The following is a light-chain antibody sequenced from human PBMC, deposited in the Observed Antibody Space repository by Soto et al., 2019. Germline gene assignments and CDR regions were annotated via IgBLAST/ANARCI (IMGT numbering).Light chain of an antibody. CDR2: AAS. Sequence: DIHMTQSPSSLSASVGERVTITCRASQSISSYLNWYQQKPGKAPKRLITAASNLQSGVPSRFSGSGSGTEFTLTISSLQPEDFATYYCLQHSSFPLTFGGGTMVDI. CDR3: LQHSSFPLT. V-gene: IGKV1-17*01. J-gene: IGKJ4*01. CDR1: QSISSY.